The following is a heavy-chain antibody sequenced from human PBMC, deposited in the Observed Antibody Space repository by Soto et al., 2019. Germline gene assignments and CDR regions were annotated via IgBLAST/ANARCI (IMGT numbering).Heavy chain of an antibody. CDR2: INADNGNT. CDR1: GYTFNTYG. CDR3: ARWVTGTGTGEVDV. J-gene: IGHJ6*02. Sequence: QVQLVQSAAEVKKPGASVKVSCKASGYTFNTYGITWVRQAPGQGLEWMGWINADNGNTNHAQKVQGRVTMTTDTSTRTAYMELRSLKSDDTGVYYCARWVTGTGTGEVDVWGQGTTVTVSS. D-gene: IGHD1-1*01. V-gene: IGHV1-18*01.